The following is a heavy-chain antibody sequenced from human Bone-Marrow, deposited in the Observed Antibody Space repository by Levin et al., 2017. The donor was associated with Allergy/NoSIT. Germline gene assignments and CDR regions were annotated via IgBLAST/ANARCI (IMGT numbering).Heavy chain of an antibody. J-gene: IGHJ6*03. CDR3: TAGIPTFWSGYYTGYYYYMDV. CDR1: GFTFSNAR. D-gene: IGHD3-3*01. Sequence: GESLKISCAASGFTFSNARMSWVRQAPGKGLEWVGRIKSEPDGGTTDYAAPAKGRITISREDSKDMLYLQMNSLKTDAAAMYYCTAGIPTFWSGYYTGYYYYMDVWGKGTTVTVSS. CDR2: IKSEPDGGTT. V-gene: IGHV3-15*01.